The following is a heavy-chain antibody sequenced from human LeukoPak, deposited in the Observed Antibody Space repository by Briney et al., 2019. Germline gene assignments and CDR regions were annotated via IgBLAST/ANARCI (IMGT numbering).Heavy chain of an antibody. D-gene: IGHD5-18*01. CDR3: ARDRHVDTAMVEAFDI. V-gene: IGHV4-61*02. J-gene: IGHJ3*02. CDR1: GGSISSSSYY. CDR2: IYSSGST. Sequence: PSETLSLTCTVSGGSISSSSYYWSWIRQPAGKRLEWIGRIYSSGSTNYNPSLKSRVTMSVDTSKNQYSLKLSSVTAADTAVYYCARDRHVDTAMVEAFDIWGQGTMVTVSS.